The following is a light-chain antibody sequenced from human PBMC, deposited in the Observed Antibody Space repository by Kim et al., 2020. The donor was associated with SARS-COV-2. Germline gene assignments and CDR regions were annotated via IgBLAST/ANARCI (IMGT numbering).Light chain of an antibody. J-gene: IGKJ1*01. CDR2: LAS. V-gene: IGKV1-5*03. CDR3: QQNKTYPWT. CDR1: KSITRR. Sequence: VGTRVTFTSRASKSITRRLVGYQQNQGTALKLLTSLASTLERGVQARLSGSGSGTEFTLAFSSLQSEDFATFFCQQNKTYPWTFGQGTPVDI.